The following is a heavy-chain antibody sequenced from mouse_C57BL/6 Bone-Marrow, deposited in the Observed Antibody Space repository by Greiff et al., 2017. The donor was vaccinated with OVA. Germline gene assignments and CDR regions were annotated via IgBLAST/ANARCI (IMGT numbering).Heavy chain of an antibody. CDR2: IYPRSGNT. CDR1: GYTFTSYG. V-gene: IGHV1-81*01. J-gene: IGHJ3*01. Sequence: VKLVESGAELARPGASVKLSCKASGYTFTSYGISWVKQRTGQGLEWIGEIYPRSGNTYYNEKFKGKATLTADKSSSTAYMELRSLTSEDSAVYFGARGYYGRRFAYWGQGTLVTVSA. D-gene: IGHD1-1*01. CDR3: ARGYYGRRFAY.